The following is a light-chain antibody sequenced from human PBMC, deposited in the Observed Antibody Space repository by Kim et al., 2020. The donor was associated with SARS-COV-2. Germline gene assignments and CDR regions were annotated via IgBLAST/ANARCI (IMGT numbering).Light chain of an antibody. CDR2: DVS. J-gene: IGLJ2*01. CDR3: SSYTSSSTRV. CDR1: SSGVGGYNY. V-gene: IGLV2-14*03. Sequence: GQSLPISCTGTSSGVGGYNYVSWYQQHPGKAPKLMIYDVSNRPSGVSNRFSGSKSGNTASLTISGLQAEDEADYYCSSYTSSSTRVFGGGTQLTVL.